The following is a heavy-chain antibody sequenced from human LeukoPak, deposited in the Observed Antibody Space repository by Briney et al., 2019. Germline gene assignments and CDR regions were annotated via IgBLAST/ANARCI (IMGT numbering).Heavy chain of an antibody. Sequence: AGGSLRLSCAASGFTFSNYAIHWVRQAPGKGLEWVAVISSDGNDKYNADSVKGRFTISRDNSKNTLYLQMNSLRAEDTAVYYCAKDGPYSGSYGVDLDYFDYWGQGTLVTVSS. CDR2: ISSDGNDK. CDR3: AKDGPYSGSYGVDLDYFDY. D-gene: IGHD1-26*01. V-gene: IGHV3-30-3*01. J-gene: IGHJ4*02. CDR1: GFTFSNYA.